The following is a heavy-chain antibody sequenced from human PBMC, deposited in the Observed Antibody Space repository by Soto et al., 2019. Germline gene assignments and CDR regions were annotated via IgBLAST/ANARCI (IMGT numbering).Heavy chain of an antibody. J-gene: IGHJ6*02. Sequence: GGSLRLSCAASGFTFSSYGMHWVRQAPGKGLEWVAVISYDGSNKYYADSVKGRFTISRDNSKNTLYLQMNSLRAEDTAVYYCAKTTRISEYSSSTSEGWYYYGMDVWGQGTTVTVSS. V-gene: IGHV3-30*18. CDR1: GFTFSSYG. D-gene: IGHD6-6*01. CDR2: ISYDGSNK. CDR3: AKTTRISEYSSSTSEGWYYYGMDV.